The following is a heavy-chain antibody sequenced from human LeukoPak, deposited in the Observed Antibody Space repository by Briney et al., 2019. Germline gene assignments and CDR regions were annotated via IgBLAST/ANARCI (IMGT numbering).Heavy chain of an antibody. D-gene: IGHD5-12*01. CDR1: GGTFISYG. J-gene: IGHJ5*02. CDR3: ARWNNWFDP. V-gene: IGHV1-69*13. CDR2: IIPMFGTA. Sequence: SVKVSCKASGGTFISYGIIWVRQAPGQGLEWMGGIIPMFGTANYAQKFQGRVTITADESTSTAYMELSSLRSEDTAVYYCARWNNWFDPWGQGTLVTVSS.